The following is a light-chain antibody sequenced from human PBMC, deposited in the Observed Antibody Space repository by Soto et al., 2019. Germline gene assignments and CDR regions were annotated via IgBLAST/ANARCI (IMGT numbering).Light chain of an antibody. V-gene: IGKV3-20*01. CDR1: QSVSSTF. CDR3: GQFVSAPPRT. CDR2: GVS. J-gene: IGKJ1*01. Sequence: EIELTQSPGTLSLSPGERATLSCRASQSVSSTFLAWYQQKPGLATTLLIFGVSIMATAIPDRFSGSGSGTDVSLTISRLELEDFAVYYCGQFVSAPPRTFGQGTKVEIK.